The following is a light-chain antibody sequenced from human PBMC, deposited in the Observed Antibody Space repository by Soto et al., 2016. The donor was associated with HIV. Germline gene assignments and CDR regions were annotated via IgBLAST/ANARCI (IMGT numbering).Light chain of an antibody. CDR2: DDR. CDR3: QVWDESXDAVV. CDR1: NIGSKS. V-gene: IGLV3-21*03. Sequence: SYVLTQPPSVSVAPGKTANITCGGDNIGSKSVHWYQQKPGQAPVLVVYDDRDRPSGIPGRFSGSNSGNAATLTITKVEFGDEADYYCQVWDESXDAVVFAGGTKVTVL. J-gene: IGLJ2*01.